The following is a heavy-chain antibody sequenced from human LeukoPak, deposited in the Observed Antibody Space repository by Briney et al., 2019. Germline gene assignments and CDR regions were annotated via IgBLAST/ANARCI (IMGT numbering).Heavy chain of an antibody. CDR2: IASKTDGGTT. CDR1: GFTFSNAW. CDR3: TTGIRGD. Sequence: GGSLRLSCTASGFTFSNAWMSWVRQAPGKGLEWVGRIASKTDGGTTDYAAPVKGRFTISRDDSKNTLFLQMNSLKTEDTAVYYCTTGIRGDCGQGTLVTVSS. J-gene: IGHJ4*02. V-gene: IGHV3-15*04.